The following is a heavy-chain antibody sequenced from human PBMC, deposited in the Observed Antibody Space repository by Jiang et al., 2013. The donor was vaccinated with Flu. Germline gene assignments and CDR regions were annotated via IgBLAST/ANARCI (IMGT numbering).Heavy chain of an antibody. Sequence: KPTQTLTLACNLSGISVTTYGMRVSWIRQPPGKALEWLARIDWDDAKFYSPPLKTRLTISKDISKNXVVLRMTNMDPVDTATYYCARTHEFLEAFXVWGPGTTVTVSA. CDR1: GISVTTYGMR. J-gene: IGHJ3*01. D-gene: IGHD1-1*01. CDR3: ARTHEFLEAFXV. V-gene: IGHV2-70*04. CDR2: IDWDDAK.